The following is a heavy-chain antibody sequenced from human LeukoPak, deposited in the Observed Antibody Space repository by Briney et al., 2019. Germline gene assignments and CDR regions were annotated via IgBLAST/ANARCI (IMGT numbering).Heavy chain of an antibody. CDR3: ARDFLPLGGSYASGAFDI. D-gene: IGHD1-26*01. CDR1: LGSPSSYY. J-gene: IGHJ3*02. V-gene: IGHV4-4*07. Sequence: SETLSLTPTDPLGSPSSYYWRWMRPPAGKGREWVGRIYTSGSTNYKPVLKGRVTMSVDTYKTQFALMLSSVTAADSAVYYCARDFLPLGGSYASGAFDIWGQGTMVTVSS. CDR2: IYTSGST.